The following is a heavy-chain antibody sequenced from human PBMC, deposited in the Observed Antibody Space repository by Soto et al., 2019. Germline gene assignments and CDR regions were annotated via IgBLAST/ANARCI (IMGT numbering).Heavy chain of an antibody. CDR3: GRAWLLRDPITMIVVVHDAFDI. D-gene: IGHD3-22*01. Sequence: PSETLSLTCTVSGGSISSYYWSWIRQPPGKGLEWIGYIYYSGSTNYNPSLKSRVTISVDTSKNQFSLKLSSVTAADTAVYYCGRAWLLRDPITMIVVVHDAFDIWGQGAMVTVSS. J-gene: IGHJ3*02. CDR1: GGSISSYY. V-gene: IGHV4-59*01. CDR2: IYYSGST.